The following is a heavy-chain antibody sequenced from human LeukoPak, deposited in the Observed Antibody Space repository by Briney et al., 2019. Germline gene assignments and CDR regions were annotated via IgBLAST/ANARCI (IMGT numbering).Heavy chain of an antibody. D-gene: IGHD2-15*01. J-gene: IGHJ5*02. CDR2: FDPEDGET. V-gene: IGHV1-24*01. CDR3: ARERSGYCSGGSCHRWFDP. Sequence: ASVKVSCKVSGYTLTELSMHWVRQAPGKGLEWMGGFDPEDGETIYAQKFQGRVTMTEDTSTDTAYMELSSLRSDDTAVYYCARERSGYCSGGSCHRWFDPWGQGTLVTVSS. CDR1: GYTLTELS.